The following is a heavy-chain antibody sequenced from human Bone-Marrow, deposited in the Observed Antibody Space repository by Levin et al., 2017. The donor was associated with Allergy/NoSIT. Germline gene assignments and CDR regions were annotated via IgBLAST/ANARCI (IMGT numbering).Heavy chain of an antibody. CDR1: GFTFSSYW. Sequence: PGGSLRLSCAASGFTFSSYWMHWVRQAPGKGLVWVSRINSDGSSTSYADSVKGRFTISRDNAKNTLYLQMNSLRAEDTAVYYCARGLADILTPYGMDVWGQGTTVTVSS. J-gene: IGHJ6*02. D-gene: IGHD3-9*01. CDR2: INSDGSST. V-gene: IGHV3-74*01. CDR3: ARGLADILTPYGMDV.